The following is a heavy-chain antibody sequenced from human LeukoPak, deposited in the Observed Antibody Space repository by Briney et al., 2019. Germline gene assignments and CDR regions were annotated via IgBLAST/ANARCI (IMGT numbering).Heavy chain of an antibody. D-gene: IGHD2/OR15-2a*01. V-gene: IGHV1-18*01. J-gene: IGHJ5*02. CDR1: GYTFTSYG. CDR3: ARAGIGNWFDP. CDR2: ISAYNGNT. Sequence: ASAKVSCKASGYTFTSYGNTWVRQAPGQGLEWMGWISAYNGNTNYAQKLQGRVTMTTDTSTSTAYMELRSLRSDDTAVYYCARAGIGNWFDPWGQGTLVTVSS.